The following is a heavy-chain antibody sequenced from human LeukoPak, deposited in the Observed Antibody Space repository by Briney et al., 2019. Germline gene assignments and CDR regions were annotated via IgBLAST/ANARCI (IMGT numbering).Heavy chain of an antibody. CDR2: ISSSSSYI. V-gene: IGHV3-21*01. J-gene: IGHJ3*02. CDR1: GFTFSSYS. CDR3: ARDEWGDAFDI. D-gene: IGHD1-26*01. Sequence: GGSLRLSCAASGFTFSSYSMNWVRQAPEKGLEWVSSISSSSSYIHSADSVRGRFTISRDNAKNSLFLQMNSLRAEDTAVYYCARDEWGDAFDIWGQGTMVTVFS.